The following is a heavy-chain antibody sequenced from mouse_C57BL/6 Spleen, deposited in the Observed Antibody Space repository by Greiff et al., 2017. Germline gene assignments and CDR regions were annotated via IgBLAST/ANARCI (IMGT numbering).Heavy chain of an antibody. V-gene: IGHV1-62-2*01. CDR1: GYTFTEYT. J-gene: IGHJ4*01. CDR3: ARHEHYYGSYYYAMDD. CDR2: FYPGSGSI. Sequence: QFQLQQSGAELVQPGASVKLSCTASGYTFTEYTIHWVKQRSGQGLEWIWWFYPGSGSIKYNEKFKDKATLTADKSSSTVYMELSRLTSEDSAVYFCARHEHYYGSYYYAMDDWGQGTSVTVSS. D-gene: IGHD1-1*01.